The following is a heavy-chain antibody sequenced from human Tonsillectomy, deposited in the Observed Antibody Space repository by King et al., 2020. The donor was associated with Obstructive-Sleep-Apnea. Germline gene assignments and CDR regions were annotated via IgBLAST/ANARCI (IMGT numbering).Heavy chain of an antibody. CDR1: GFTFDDYA. V-gene: IGHV3-9*01. CDR3: AKDMSGSYYYYGMDV. Sequence: VQLVESGGGLVQPGRSLRLSCAASGFTFDDYAMHWVRQAPGKGLEWVSGISWNRCSIGYADSVKGRFTISRDNAKNSLYLQMNSLRAEDTALYYCAKDMSGSYYYYGMDVWGQGTTVTVSS. D-gene: IGHD1-26*01. J-gene: IGHJ6*02. CDR2: ISWNRCSI.